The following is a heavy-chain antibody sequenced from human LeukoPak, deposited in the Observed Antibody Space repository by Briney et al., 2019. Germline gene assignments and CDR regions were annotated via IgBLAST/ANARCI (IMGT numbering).Heavy chain of an antibody. CDR3: AREVQYQYCSGGSCYDDAFDI. CDR2: IYYSGST. CDR1: GGSISSYY. Sequence: PSETLSLTCTVPGGSISSYYWSWIRQPPGKGLEWIGYIYYSGSTNYNPSLKSRVTISVDTSKNQFSLKLSSVTAADTAVYYCAREVQYQYCSGGSCYDDAFDIWGQGTMVTVSS. D-gene: IGHD2-15*01. J-gene: IGHJ3*02. V-gene: IGHV4-59*01.